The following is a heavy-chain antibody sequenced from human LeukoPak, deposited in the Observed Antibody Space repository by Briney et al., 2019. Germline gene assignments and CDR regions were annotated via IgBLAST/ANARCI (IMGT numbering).Heavy chain of an antibody. Sequence: PSETLSLTCTVSGGSISSSSYYWGWICQPPGKGLEWIGSIYYSGSTYYNPSLKSRVTISVDTSKNQFSLKLSSVTAADTAVYYCARADYGDYGSWFDPWGQGTLVTVSS. J-gene: IGHJ5*02. CDR3: ARADYGDYGSWFDP. CDR2: IYYSGST. CDR1: GGSISSSSYY. D-gene: IGHD4-17*01. V-gene: IGHV4-39*01.